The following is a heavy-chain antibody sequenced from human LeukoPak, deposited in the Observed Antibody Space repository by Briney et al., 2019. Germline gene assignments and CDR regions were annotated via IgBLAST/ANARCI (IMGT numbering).Heavy chain of an antibody. CDR2: INPYSGGT. D-gene: IGHD1-26*01. J-gene: IGHJ4*02. CDR3: ARVREWEPDLDY. V-gene: IGHV1-2*02. Sequence: ASVKVSCKASGCTFTGSHMHWVRQAPGQGLEWMGWINPYSGGTNYAQKFQGRVTMTRDTSISTAYMELSSLRSDDTAVYYCARVREWEPDLDYWGQGTLVTVSS. CDR1: GCTFTGSH.